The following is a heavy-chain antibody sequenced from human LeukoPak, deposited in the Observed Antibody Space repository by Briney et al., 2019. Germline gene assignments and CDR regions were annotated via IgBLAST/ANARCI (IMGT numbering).Heavy chain of an antibody. V-gene: IGHV3-21*01. CDR1: GFTFTSYT. Sequence: GGSPRLSCAASGFTFTSYTMNWVRQAPAKGLEWVSSISSTSSYIYYTDSVKGRFTISRDNAKNSLYLQMNSLRAEDTAVYYCARVAGYCSSTSNCYSDYWGQGTLVTVSS. CDR3: ARVAGYCSSTSNCYSDY. D-gene: IGHD2-2*01. CDR2: ISSTSSYI. J-gene: IGHJ4*02.